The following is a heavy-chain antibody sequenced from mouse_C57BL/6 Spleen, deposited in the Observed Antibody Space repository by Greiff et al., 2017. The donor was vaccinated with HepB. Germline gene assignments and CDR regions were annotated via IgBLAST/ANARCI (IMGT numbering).Heavy chain of an antibody. CDR2: IYPGDGDT. V-gene: IGHV1-82*01. J-gene: IGHJ2*01. D-gene: IGHD1-1*01. CDR1: GYEGRSSW. CDR3: ARGHYGSSSDY. Sequence: RKQSGPELVKPGEGGKRACKASGYEGRSSWMNWVKQRPGKGLEWIGRIYPGDGDTNYNGKFKGKATLTADKSSSTAYMQLSSLTSEDSAVYFCARGHYGSSSDYWGQGTTLTVSS.